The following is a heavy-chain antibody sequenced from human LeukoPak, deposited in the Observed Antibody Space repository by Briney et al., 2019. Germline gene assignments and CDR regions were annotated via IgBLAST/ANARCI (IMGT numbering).Heavy chain of an antibody. D-gene: IGHD3-3*01. V-gene: IGHV3-74*01. CDR1: GFTFSSYW. Sequence: GGSLRLSCAASGFTFSSYWMHWVRQAPGKGLVWVSRINSDGSSTSYADSVKGRFTISRGNAKNTLYLQMNSLRAEDTAVYYCARGIKVGDFWSGYYYSDYYYYGMDVWGQGTTVTVSS. CDR3: ARGIKVGDFWSGYYYSDYYYYGMDV. CDR2: INSDGSST. J-gene: IGHJ6*02.